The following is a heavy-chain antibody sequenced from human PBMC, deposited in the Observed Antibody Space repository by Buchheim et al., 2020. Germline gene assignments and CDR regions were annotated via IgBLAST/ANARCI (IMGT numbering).Heavy chain of an antibody. CDR2: VWYDGSNK. J-gene: IGHJ4*02. V-gene: IGHV3-33*06. CDR3: AKARRGAARGYDYFDY. CDR1: GFTFSLYA. Sequence: QVQLVESGGGVVQPGRSLRLSCAASGFTFSLYAMHWVRQAPGKGLEWVAIVWYDGSNKYYGDDVKGRFTISRDNSKNTLYLQMNSLRAEDTAVYYCAKARRGAARGYDYFDYWGQGTL. D-gene: IGHD6-6*01.